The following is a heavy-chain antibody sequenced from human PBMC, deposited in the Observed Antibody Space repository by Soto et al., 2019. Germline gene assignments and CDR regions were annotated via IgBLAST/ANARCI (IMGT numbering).Heavy chain of an antibody. D-gene: IGHD6-13*01. CDR3: ARKRSEAAAGLYYYYYYMDV. V-gene: IGHV4-39*01. Sequence: PSETLSLTCTVSGGSISSSSYYWGWIRQPPGKGLEWIGSIYYSGSTYYNPSLKSRVTISVDTSKNQFSLKLSSVTAADTAVYYCARKRSEAAAGLYYYYYYMDVWGKGTTVTVSS. CDR1: GGSISSSSYY. CDR2: IYYSGST. J-gene: IGHJ6*03.